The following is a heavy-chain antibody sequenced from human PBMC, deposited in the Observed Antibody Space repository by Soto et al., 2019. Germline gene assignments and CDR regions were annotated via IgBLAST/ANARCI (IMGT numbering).Heavy chain of an antibody. CDR1: GYTFTSYG. CDR2: ISAYNGNT. J-gene: IGHJ6*02. CDR3: ARELPYYDFWSGYYYYYYGMDV. Sequence: QVQLVQSGAEVKKPGASVKVSCKASGYTFTSYGISWVRQAPGQGLEWMGWISAYNGNTNYAQKLQGRVTMTTDTATSTAYMELRSLRSDDTAVYYCARELPYYDFWSGYYYYYYGMDVWGQGTTVTVSS. D-gene: IGHD3-3*01. V-gene: IGHV1-18*04.